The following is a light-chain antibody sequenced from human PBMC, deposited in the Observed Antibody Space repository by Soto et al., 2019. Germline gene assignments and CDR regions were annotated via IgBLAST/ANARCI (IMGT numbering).Light chain of an antibody. CDR1: SSDVGGFDH. Sequence: LTQPATVSGSPGQSITISCTGASSDVGGFDHVSWYQQHPGKVPRLLIYDVSSRPSGVSDRFSGSKSGNTASLTISGLQAEDEADYYCNSFTTTNTYVFGTGTKVTVL. V-gene: IGLV2-14*03. J-gene: IGLJ1*01. CDR3: NSFTTTNTYV. CDR2: DVS.